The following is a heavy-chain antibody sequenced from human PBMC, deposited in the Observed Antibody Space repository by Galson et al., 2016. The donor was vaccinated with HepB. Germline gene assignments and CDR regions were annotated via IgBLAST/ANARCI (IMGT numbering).Heavy chain of an antibody. D-gene: IGHD3-22*01. Sequence: SLRLSCAASGFTFSNYNMNWVRQAPGKGLEWVSSISGTHGFIYQADSVKGRFTISRDNAKNSLYLQMSSLRADDTAVYFCARDLDSRYYYSYHVMDVWGQGTTVTVSS. CDR1: GFTFSNYN. CDR2: ISGTHGFI. J-gene: IGHJ6*02. CDR3: ARDLDSRYYYSYHVMDV. V-gene: IGHV3-21*01.